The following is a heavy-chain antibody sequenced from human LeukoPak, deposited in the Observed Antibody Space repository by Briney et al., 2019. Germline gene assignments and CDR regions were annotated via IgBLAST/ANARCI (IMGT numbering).Heavy chain of an antibody. CDR1: GLTFSSYA. D-gene: IGHD6-25*01. Sequence: GGSLRLSCAASGLTFSSYAMGWVRQAPGKGLEWVSAISGSGGSTYYADSVKGRFTISRDNSKNTLYLQMNSLRAEDTAVYYCAKQRLQTFDPWGQGSLVTVSS. V-gene: IGHV3-23*01. CDR2: ISGSGGST. J-gene: IGHJ5*02. CDR3: AKQRLQTFDP.